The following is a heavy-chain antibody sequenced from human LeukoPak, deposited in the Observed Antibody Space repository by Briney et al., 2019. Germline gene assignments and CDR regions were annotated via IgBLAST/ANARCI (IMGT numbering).Heavy chain of an antibody. CDR1: GFTFSSYA. CDR2: ISYNGNNK. J-gene: IGHJ4*02. D-gene: IGHD1-20*01. V-gene: IGHV3-30-3*01. Sequence: GGSLRLSCAASGFTFSSYAMHWVRQAAGKGLEWVAVISYNGNNKYSADSVKGRFTISRDNSKNTLYLQMNSLRAEDTAVYYCARVVYNSFDYWGQGTLVTVSS. CDR3: ARVVYNSFDY.